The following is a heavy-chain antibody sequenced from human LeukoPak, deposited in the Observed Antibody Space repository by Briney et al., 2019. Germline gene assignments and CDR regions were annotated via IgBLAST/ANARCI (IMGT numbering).Heavy chain of an antibody. J-gene: IGHJ3*02. V-gene: IGHV4-61*02. Sequence: PSETLSLTCTVSGGSISSGSYYWSWIRQPAGKGLEWIGRIYTSGSTNYNPSLKSRVTISVDTSKNQFSLKLSSVTAADTAVYYCARGHYGSGPNAFDIWGQGTMVTVSS. D-gene: IGHD3-10*01. CDR2: IYTSGST. CDR3: ARGHYGSGPNAFDI. CDR1: GGSISSGSYY.